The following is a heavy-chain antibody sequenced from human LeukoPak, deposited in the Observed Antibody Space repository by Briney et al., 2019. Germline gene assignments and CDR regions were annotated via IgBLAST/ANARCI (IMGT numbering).Heavy chain of an antibody. V-gene: IGHV3-48*03. Sequence: GGSLRLSCAASGFTFSSYEMNWVRQAPGKGLEWVSYISSSGSTIYYADSVKGRFTISRDNAKNSLYLQMNSLRAEDTAVYYCAKNGDRGAFCSGGTCYPYYYYYYMDVWGKGTTVTISS. CDR2: ISSSGSTI. CDR1: GFTFSSYE. CDR3: AKNGDRGAFCSGGTCYPYYYYYYMDV. D-gene: IGHD2-15*01. J-gene: IGHJ6*03.